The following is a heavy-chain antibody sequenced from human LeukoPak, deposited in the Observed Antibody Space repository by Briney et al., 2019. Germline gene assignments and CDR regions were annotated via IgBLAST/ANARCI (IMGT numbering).Heavy chain of an antibody. J-gene: IGHJ4*02. Sequence: ASVKVSCKASGYTFTSYYMHWVRQAPGQGLEWMGIINPSGGSTSYAQKFQGRVTMTRDTSTSTVYMELSSLRSEDTAVYYCARPGGSGSKAAYYFDYWGQGTLVTDSS. V-gene: IGHV1-46*01. CDR3: ARPGGSGSKAAYYFDY. CDR2: INPSGGST. CDR1: GYTFTSYY. D-gene: IGHD3-10*01.